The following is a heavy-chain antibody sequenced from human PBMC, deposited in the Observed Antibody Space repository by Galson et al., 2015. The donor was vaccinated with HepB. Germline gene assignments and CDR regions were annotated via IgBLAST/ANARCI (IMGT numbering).Heavy chain of an antibody. CDR3: ARAGTDY. Sequence: SLRLSCAASGFNFSANYMTWIRQAPGMGLEWVSYISSSGSDKYYADSVKGRFTISRDNAKNSLYLQVNSLRAEDTAIYYCARAGTDYWGQGTLVTVSS. CDR1: GFNFSANY. V-gene: IGHV3-11*01. CDR2: ISSSGSDK. J-gene: IGHJ4*02. D-gene: IGHD1-1*01.